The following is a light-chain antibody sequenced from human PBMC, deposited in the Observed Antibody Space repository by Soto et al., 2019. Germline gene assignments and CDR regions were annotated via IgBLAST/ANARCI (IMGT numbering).Light chain of an antibody. V-gene: IGLV2-23*01. CDR1: SGDVLSYDG. Sequence: QSALTQPTSVSGSPGQSITISCTGPSGDVLSYDGVSWYQHHPGKAPKLLIYEGSKRPSGVSNRFSGPKSGQLASLTISGLQAEDEADYYCCLYAYDNGGLFGGGTKLTVL. CDR3: CLYAYDNGGL. CDR2: EGS. J-gene: IGLJ2*01.